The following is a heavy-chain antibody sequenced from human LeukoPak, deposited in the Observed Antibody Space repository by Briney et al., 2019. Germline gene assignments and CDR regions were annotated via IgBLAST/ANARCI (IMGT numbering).Heavy chain of an antibody. Sequence: GASVKVSCKASGYTFNNYGISWVRQAPGQGLEWMGWISAYNGNTNYAQKLQGRVTMTTDTSTGTAYMELRSLRSDDTAVYYCARDLHWAGSEYQRLTHIWFDSRGQGTLVTVSS. CDR3: ARDLHWAGSEYQRLTHIWFDS. CDR2: ISAYNGNT. V-gene: IGHV1-18*01. J-gene: IGHJ5*01. D-gene: IGHD2-2*01. CDR1: GYTFNNYG.